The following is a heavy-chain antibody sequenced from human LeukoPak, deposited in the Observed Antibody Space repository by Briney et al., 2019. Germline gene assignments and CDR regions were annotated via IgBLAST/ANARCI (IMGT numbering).Heavy chain of an antibody. CDR2: IIPIFGTA. CDR1: GGTFSSYA. D-gene: IGHD3-10*01. V-gene: IGHV1-69*06. CDR3: ARSARLYGSGSYGSFYYYMDV. J-gene: IGHJ6*03. Sequence: ESSVKVSCKASGGTFSSYAISWVRQAPGQGLEWMGGIIPIFGTANYAQKFQGRVTITADKSTSTAYMELSSLRSEDTAVYYCARSARLYGSGSYGSFYYYMDVWGKGTTVTVSS.